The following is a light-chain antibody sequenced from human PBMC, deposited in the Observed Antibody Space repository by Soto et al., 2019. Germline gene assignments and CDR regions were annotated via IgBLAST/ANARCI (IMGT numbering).Light chain of an antibody. CDR1: SSNIGADYD. J-gene: IGLJ1*01. CDR2: DDN. Sequence: QSVLTQPPSVSGAPGQRVTISCTGSSSNIGADYDVHWYQQLPGTAPKLLIYDDNNRPSGVPDRFSGSKSGTSASLAITGLQAEDEADYYCQSYDSSLSVHVFGTGTSSPS. V-gene: IGLV1-40*01. CDR3: QSYDSSLSVHV.